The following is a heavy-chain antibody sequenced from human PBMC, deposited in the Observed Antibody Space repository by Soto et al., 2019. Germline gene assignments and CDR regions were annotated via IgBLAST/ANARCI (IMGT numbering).Heavy chain of an antibody. Sequence: GSLRLSCAASGFTFSSYGMHCVRPAPCMGLEWVVVPVSDGGNKYYVESEKARFTVSGDNSTTTLYLQMNSLRAEATSVYYCARDYYDSSGYSPFDYWGQGTLVTVSS. D-gene: IGHD3-22*01. J-gene: IGHJ4*02. CDR3: ARDYYDSSGYSPFDY. CDR1: GFTFSSYG. V-gene: IGHV3-33*01. CDR2: PVSDGGNK.